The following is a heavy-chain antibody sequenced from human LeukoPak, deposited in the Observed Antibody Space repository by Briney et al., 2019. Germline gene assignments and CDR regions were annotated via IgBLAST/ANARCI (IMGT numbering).Heavy chain of an antibody. CDR3: ARETPAAIFYYYYYMDV. V-gene: IGHV3-7*01. CDR1: GFTFSSYW. D-gene: IGHD2-2*01. Sequence: GGSLRLSCAASGFTFSSYWMSWVCQALGKGLEWVANIKQDGSEKYYVDSVKGRFTISRDNAKNSLYLQMNSLRAEDTAVYYCARETPAAIFYYYYYMDVWGKGTTVTVSS. J-gene: IGHJ6*03. CDR2: IKQDGSEK.